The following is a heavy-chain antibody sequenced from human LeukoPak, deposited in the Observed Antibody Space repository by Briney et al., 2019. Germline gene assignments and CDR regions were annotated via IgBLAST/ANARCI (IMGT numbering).Heavy chain of an antibody. Sequence: PSQTLSLTCTVSGGSISSGGYYWSWIRQHPGKGLEWIGSIYYSGSTYYNPSLKSRVTISVDTSKTQFSLKLSSVTAADTAVYYCARRIYSGYVDYLVYWGQGTLVTVSS. D-gene: IGHD5-12*01. CDR1: GGSISSGGYY. V-gene: IGHV4-30-2*03. CDR3: ARRIYSGYVDYLVY. J-gene: IGHJ4*02. CDR2: IYYSGST.